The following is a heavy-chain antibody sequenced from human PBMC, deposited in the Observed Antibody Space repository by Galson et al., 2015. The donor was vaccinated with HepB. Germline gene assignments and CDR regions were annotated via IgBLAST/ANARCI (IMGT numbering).Heavy chain of an antibody. V-gene: IGHV3-48*03. D-gene: IGHD4-17*01. J-gene: IGHJ4*02. CDR2: ISSSGSTI. CDR3: ARDPEDYGDYGYFDY. CDR1: GFTFSSYE. Sequence: SLKLSCAASGFTFSSYEMNWVRQAPGKGLEWVSYISSSGSTINYADSVKGRVTISRDNAKNSLYLQMNSLRAEDTAVYYCARDPEDYGDYGYFDYWGQGTLVTVSS.